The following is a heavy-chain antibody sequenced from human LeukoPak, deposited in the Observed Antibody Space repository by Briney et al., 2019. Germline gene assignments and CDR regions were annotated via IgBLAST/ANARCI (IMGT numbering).Heavy chain of an antibody. CDR2: IYHSGST. CDR1: GYSISSGYY. J-gene: IGHJ6*03. D-gene: IGHD2-2*01. CDR3: ARQDQYQLLSYYYYMDV. Sequence: EXLSLTCAVSGYSISSGYYWGWIRQPPGKGLEWIGSIYHSGSTYYNPSLKRRVTISVDTSKNKFSLKLSSVTAADTAVYYCARQDQYQLLSYYYYMDVWGKGTTVTVSS. V-gene: IGHV4-38-2*01.